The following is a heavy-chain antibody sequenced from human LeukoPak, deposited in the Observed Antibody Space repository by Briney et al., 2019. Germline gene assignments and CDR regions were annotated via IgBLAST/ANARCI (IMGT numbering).Heavy chain of an antibody. Sequence: GGTLRLSCAASGFTFSSSAMSWVRQAPGKGLEWVSTISGSGDRTYYADSVKGRFTISRDNSKNTLFLHMNSLRAEDTAVYSCAKGYYGSGSYGWFDYWGQGTLVTVSS. J-gene: IGHJ4*02. V-gene: IGHV3-23*01. CDR2: ISGSGDRT. CDR3: AKGYYGSGSYGWFDY. CDR1: GFTFSSSA. D-gene: IGHD3-10*01.